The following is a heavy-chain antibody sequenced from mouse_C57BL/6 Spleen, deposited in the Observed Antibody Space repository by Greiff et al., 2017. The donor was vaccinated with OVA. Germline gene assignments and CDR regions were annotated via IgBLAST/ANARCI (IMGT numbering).Heavy chain of an antibody. Sequence: QVQLQQPGAELVMPGASVKLSCKASGYTFTSYWMHWVKQRPGQGLEWIGEIDPSDSYTNYNQKFKGKSTLTVDKSSSTAYMQLSSLTSEDSAVYYCARRLKFITTAPYAMDYWGQGTSVTVAS. J-gene: IGHJ4*01. D-gene: IGHD1-1*01. CDR1: GYTFTSYW. V-gene: IGHV1-69*01. CDR3: ARRLKFITTAPYAMDY. CDR2: IDPSDSYT.